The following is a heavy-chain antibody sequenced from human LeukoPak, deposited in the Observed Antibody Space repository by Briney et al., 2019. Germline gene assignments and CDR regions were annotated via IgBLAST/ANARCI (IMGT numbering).Heavy chain of an antibody. Sequence: SVKVSCKASGGTFISYAISWVRQAPGQGLEWMGRIIPILGIANYAQKFQGRVTITADKSTSTAYMELSSLRSEDTAVYYCARSAVVVPAAWAWGQGTLVTVSS. CDR1: GGTFISYA. D-gene: IGHD2-2*01. J-gene: IGHJ4*02. CDR3: ARSAVVVPAAWA. V-gene: IGHV1-69*04. CDR2: IIPILGIA.